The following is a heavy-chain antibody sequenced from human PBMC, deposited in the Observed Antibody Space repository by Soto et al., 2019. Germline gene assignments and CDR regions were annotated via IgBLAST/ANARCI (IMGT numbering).Heavy chain of an antibody. CDR2: VSAYNGNR. J-gene: IGHJ4*02. D-gene: IGHD3-22*01. CDR3: ARAPYYYDSSGYRPCDY. Sequence: ASVKVSCKASGYTFTSYGISWVRQAPGQGLEWMGWVSAYNGNRDYAQKLQGRVTMTTDTSTSTAYMELRSLRSDDTAVYYCARAPYYYDSSGYRPCDYWGQGSLVTVSS. CDR1: GYTFTSYG. V-gene: IGHV1-18*04.